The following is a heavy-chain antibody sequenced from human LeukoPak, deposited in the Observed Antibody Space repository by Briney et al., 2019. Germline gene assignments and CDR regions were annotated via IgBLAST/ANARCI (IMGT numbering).Heavy chain of an antibody. CDR3: AKVRGYSYGSPLLDY. D-gene: IGHD5-18*01. CDR1: GFTVSSNY. CDR2: IYSGGST. J-gene: IGHJ4*02. V-gene: IGHV3-53*01. Sequence: GGSLRLSCAASGFTVSSNYMSWVRQAPGKGLEWVSVIYSGGSTYYADSVKGRFTISRDNSKNTLYLQMNSLRAEDTAVYYCAKVRGYSYGSPLLDYWGQGTLVTVSS.